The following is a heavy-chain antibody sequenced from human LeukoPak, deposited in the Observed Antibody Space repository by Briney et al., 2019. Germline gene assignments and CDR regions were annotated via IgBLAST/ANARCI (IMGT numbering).Heavy chain of an antibody. D-gene: IGHD5-18*01. J-gene: IGHJ4*02. CDR1: GFTFSSYE. V-gene: IGHV3-48*03. CDR3: AREGGDTPMVKFDS. Sequence: PGGSLRLSCAASGFTFSSYEMNWVRQAPGKGLEWVSYISSSGSTIYYADSVKGRFTISRDNAKNSLYLQMNSLRAEDTAVYYCAREGGDTPMVKFDSWGQGTLVTVSS. CDR2: ISSSGSTI.